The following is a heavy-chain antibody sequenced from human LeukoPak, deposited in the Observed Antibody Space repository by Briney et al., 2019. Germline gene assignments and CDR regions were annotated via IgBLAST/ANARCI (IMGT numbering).Heavy chain of an antibody. CDR2: INDGGRT. CDR3: AQASFYTEAIRYNPSWFGP. Sequence: PSETLSLTCANYGGPFSGFFWSWIRQPPGKGLEWIGEINDGGRTNYNPSLQSRVTISIDTSKNQFSLKLTSVTAADTAVYYCAQASFYTEAIRYNPSWFGPWGQGTLVTVSS. CDR1: GGPFSGFF. V-gene: IGHV4-34*01. D-gene: IGHD3-10*01. J-gene: IGHJ5*02.